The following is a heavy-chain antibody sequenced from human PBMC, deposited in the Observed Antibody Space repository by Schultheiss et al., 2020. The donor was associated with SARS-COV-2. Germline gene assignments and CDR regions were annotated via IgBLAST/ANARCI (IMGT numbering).Heavy chain of an antibody. CDR3: ARGTCGRYCSSTSVGRYYYYMDV. J-gene: IGHJ6*03. V-gene: IGHV4-59*12. CDR1: GGSISSYY. CDR2: IYYSGST. D-gene: IGHD2-2*01. Sequence: SETLSLTCTVSGGSISSYYWSWIRQPPGKGLEWIGYIYYSGSTNYNPSLKSRVTISVDTSKNQFSLKLSSVTAADTAVYYCARGTCGRYCSSTSVGRYYYYMDVWGKGTTVTVSS.